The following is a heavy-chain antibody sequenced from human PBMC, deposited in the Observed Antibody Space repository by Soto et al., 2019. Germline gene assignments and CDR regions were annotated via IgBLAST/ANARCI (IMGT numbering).Heavy chain of an antibody. D-gene: IGHD3-3*01. CDR3: ARGRRSGYGKLDY. V-gene: IGHV3-64*01. CDR1: GFTFSSYA. J-gene: IGHJ4*02. CDR2: ISSNGGST. Sequence: EVQLVESGGGLVQPGGSLRLSCAASGFTFSSYAMHWVRQAPGKGLEYVSAISSNGGSTYYANSVKGRFTISRDNSKNTLYLEMGSLRAEDMGVYDGARGRRSGYGKLDYWGQGTMVTVSS.